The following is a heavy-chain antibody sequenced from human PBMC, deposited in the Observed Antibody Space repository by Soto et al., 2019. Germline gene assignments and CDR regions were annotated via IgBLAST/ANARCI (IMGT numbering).Heavy chain of an antibody. CDR3: AKEPFSITIFGVSGMDV. CDR1: GGSISSGDYY. CDR2: IHYSGST. V-gene: IGHV4-30-4*01. D-gene: IGHD3-3*01. J-gene: IGHJ6*02. Sequence: QVQLQESGPGLVKPSQTLSLTCTVSGGSISSGDYYWSWIRQPPGKGLEWIGYIHYSGSTYYNPSLKSRLTISLDTSKNHFSLNLRSVTAADAAVYYCAKEPFSITIFGVSGMDVWGRGTTVTVSS.